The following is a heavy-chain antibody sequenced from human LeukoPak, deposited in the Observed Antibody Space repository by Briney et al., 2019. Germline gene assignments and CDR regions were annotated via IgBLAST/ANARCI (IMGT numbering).Heavy chain of an antibody. CDR3: ARGEYIAAAGTSWFDP. CDR2: IYSSGST. Sequence: KPSETLSLTCTVSGGSISANYWIWMRQSAGKGLEYIGRIYSSGSTNYNPSLKSRVTMSVDTSKNQFSLKLSSVTAADTAVYYCARGEYIAAAGTSWFDPWGQGTLVTVSS. J-gene: IGHJ5*02. V-gene: IGHV4-4*07. D-gene: IGHD6-13*01. CDR1: GGSISANY.